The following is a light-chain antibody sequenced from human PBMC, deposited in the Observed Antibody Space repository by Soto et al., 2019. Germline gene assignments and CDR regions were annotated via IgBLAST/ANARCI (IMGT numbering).Light chain of an antibody. CDR3: QQHYSSPPT. CDR2: LAS. CDR1: HSSIRNF. V-gene: IGKV4-1*01. J-gene: IGKJ1*01. Sequence: DIVMTQSPDSLAVSLGERATLRCRSSHSSIRNFLAWYQQKPGQPPKLLIYLASTRDSGVPDRFSGDGSGTDFSLTISSFQAEDVATYYCQQHYSSPPTFGQGTKVEI.